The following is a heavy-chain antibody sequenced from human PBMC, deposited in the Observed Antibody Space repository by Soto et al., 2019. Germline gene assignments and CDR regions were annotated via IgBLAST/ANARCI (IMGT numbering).Heavy chain of an antibody. J-gene: IGHJ5*02. CDR1: GFTFSSYS. V-gene: IGHV3-21*06. D-gene: IGHD2-15*01. Sequence: GGSLRLSCAASGFTFSSYSMSWVRQAPGKGLEWVSSITGSSAYIYYADSVKGRFTISRDNAKNSLYLQMNSLRAEDTAVYYCAKSGCSNKLCLIRGSWFDPCGQGTLVTVSS. CDR2: ITGSSAYI. CDR3: AKSGCSNKLCLIRGSWFDP.